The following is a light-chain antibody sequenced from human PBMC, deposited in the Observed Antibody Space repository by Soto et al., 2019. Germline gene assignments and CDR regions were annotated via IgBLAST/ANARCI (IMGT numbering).Light chain of an antibody. CDR3: CSSAPDSTYV. V-gene: IGLV2-23*01. CDR1: SSDVGAYNS. J-gene: IGLJ1*01. CDR2: KGT. Sequence: QSALAQPASVSGSPGQSITISCTGTSSDVGAYNSVSWYQQHPHRAPQVIIYKGTQRPSGVSNRFSGSTSGNAASLTISSPQTDDEADYFCCSSAPDSTYVCGTGTKLTVL.